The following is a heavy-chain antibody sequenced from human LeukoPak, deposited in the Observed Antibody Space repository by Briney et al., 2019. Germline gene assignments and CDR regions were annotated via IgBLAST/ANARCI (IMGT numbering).Heavy chain of an antibody. CDR2: TYYRSKWYN. CDR1: RDNVSSNSAA. Sequence: SQTLSLTCAISRDNVSSNSAAWNWIRQSPSRGLEWLGRTYYRSKWYNDDAVSVKSRITINPDTSKNQFSLQLNSVTPEDTGVYYSARGQDNWKGGYYYMDVWGKGTTVTVSS. D-gene: IGHD1-20*01. CDR3: ARGQDNWKGGYYYMDV. V-gene: IGHV6-1*01. J-gene: IGHJ6*03.